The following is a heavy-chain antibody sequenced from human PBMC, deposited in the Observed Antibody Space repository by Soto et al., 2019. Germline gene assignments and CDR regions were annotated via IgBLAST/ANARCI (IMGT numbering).Heavy chain of an antibody. Sequence: SETLSLTCTVSGGSISSGDYYWSWILQPPGKGLEWIGYIYHSGSTYYNPSLKSRVTISVDRSKNQFSLKLSSVTAADTAVYYCAAGGGLPRYYWGQGTLVTVSS. CDR2: IYHSGST. D-gene: IGHD5-12*01. CDR3: AAGGGLPRYY. V-gene: IGHV4-30-2*01. CDR1: GGSISSGDYY. J-gene: IGHJ4*02.